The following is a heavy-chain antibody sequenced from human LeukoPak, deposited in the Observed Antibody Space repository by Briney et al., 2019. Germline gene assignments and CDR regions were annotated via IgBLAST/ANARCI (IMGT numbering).Heavy chain of an antibody. CDR1: GYTFTGYY. J-gene: IGHJ4*02. CDR3: ARAGGGSSWPLVVDY. V-gene: IGHV1-2*06. Sequence: GASVKVSCKASGYTFTGYYMHWVRQAPGQGLQYMGRINPNSGGTNYAQKFQGRVTMTRDTSISTAYMEMSRLRSDDTAVYYCARAGGGSSWPLVVDYWGQGTLVTVSS. D-gene: IGHD6-13*01. CDR2: INPNSGGT.